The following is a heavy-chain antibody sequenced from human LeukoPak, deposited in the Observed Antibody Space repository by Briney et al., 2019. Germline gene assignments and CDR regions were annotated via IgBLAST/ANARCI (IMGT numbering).Heavy chain of an antibody. J-gene: IGHJ4*02. CDR1: GGSISSGGYY. CDR2: IYYSGST. CDR3: ARVAVELGDYFDY. D-gene: IGHD3-10*01. V-gene: IGHV4-31*03. Sequence: SETLSLTCTVSGGSISSGGYYWSWIRQHPGKGLEWIGYIYYSGSTYYNPSLKSRVTISVDTSKNQFSLKLSSVTAADTAVYYCARVAVELGDYFDYWGQGTLVTVSS.